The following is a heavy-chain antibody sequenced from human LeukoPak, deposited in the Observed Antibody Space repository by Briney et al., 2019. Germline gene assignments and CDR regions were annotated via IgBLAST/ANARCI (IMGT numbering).Heavy chain of an antibody. CDR2: INTDGSST. CDR3: AKRPDYGDYYFYFDH. Sequence: GGSLRLSCAASGFTFSRFWMHWVRQAPGKGLVWVSDINTDGSSTNYADSVKGRFTISRDNSKNSLYLQMNSLRAEDTAVYYCAKRPDYGDYYFYFDHWGQGTLATVSS. D-gene: IGHD4-17*01. V-gene: IGHV3-74*01. J-gene: IGHJ4*02. CDR1: GFTFSRFW.